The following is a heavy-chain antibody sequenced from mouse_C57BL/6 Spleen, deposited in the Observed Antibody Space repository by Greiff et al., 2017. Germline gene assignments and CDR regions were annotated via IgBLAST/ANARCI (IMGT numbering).Heavy chain of an antibody. V-gene: IGHV5-17*01. CDR2: ISSGSSTI. D-gene: IGHD2-1*01. J-gene: IGHJ4*01. CDR1: GFTFSDYG. CDR3: ARGNYSYAMDD. Sequence: EVMLVESGGGLVKPGGSLKLSCAASGFTFSDYGMHWVRQAPEKGLEWVAYISSGSSTIYYADTVKGRFTISRDNAKNTLFLQMTSLRSEDTAMYYCARGNYSYAMDDWGQGTSVTVSS.